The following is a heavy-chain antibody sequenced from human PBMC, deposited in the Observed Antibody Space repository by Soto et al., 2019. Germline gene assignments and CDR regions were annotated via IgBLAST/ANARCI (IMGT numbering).Heavy chain of an antibody. V-gene: IGHV1-69*01. CDR3: AIEGPTDIAWFDP. Sequence: QVKLVQSGAEVKKPGSSVKVSCKASGGTFSIYTISWVRQAPGQGLEWMGGSANSAQKFQGRLPVTADESTSTVYLELSRLTSEDTAVYFCAIEGPTDIAWFDPCGQGTLVSVSS. J-gene: IGHJ5*02. CDR1: GGTFSIYT. D-gene: IGHD2-15*01. CDR2: GSA.